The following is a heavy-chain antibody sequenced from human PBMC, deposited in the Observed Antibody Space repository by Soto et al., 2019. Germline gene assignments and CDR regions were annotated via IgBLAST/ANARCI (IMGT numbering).Heavy chain of an antibody. D-gene: IGHD3-16*01. V-gene: IGHV5-51*01. CDR1: QYRFNSYW. J-gene: IGHJ6*02. CDR3: ARQGSNGAYVYYPMDV. Sequence: XESLKISRKGSQYRFNSYWLGWVRQRPGKGLEWIGMIYPGDSDTTYSPSFEGQVTMSVDKSISTAYPEWNSLKASDSATYYCARQGSNGAYVYYPMDVWGQGTTVTVSS. CDR2: IYPGDSDT.